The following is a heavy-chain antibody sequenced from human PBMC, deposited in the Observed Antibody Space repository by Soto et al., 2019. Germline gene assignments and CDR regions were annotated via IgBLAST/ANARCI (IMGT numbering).Heavy chain of an antibody. Sequence: PSETLSLTCAVSGGSISSSNWWSWVRQPPGKGLEWIGEIYHSGSTNYNPSLKSRVTISVDKSKNQSSLKLSSVTAADTAVYYCARVKGRSPAGEYFLEYWGQGALVTVSS. CDR3: ARVKGRSPAGEYFLEY. CDR2: IYHSGST. J-gene: IGHJ4*02. D-gene: IGHD6-13*01. CDR1: GGSISSSNW. V-gene: IGHV4-4*02.